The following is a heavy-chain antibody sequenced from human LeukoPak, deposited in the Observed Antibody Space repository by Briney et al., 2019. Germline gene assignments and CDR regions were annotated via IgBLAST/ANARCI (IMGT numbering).Heavy chain of an antibody. CDR2: SYPGDSDT. CDR1: GYKFTSYR. Sequence: GESLKISSKGSGYKFTSYRIGWVRQMPEKGLNWMGISYPGDSDTRYSPSFQGQVTISADKSISTAYLQWSSLKASDIAMYYCARALRYFDWLEDWGQGTLVTVSS. J-gene: IGHJ4*02. D-gene: IGHD3-9*01. CDR3: ARALRYFDWLED. V-gene: IGHV5-51*01.